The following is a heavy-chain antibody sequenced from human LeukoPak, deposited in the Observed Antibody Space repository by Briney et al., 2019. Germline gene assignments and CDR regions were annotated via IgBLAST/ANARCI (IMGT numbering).Heavy chain of an antibody. D-gene: IGHD3-9*01. J-gene: IGHJ4*02. CDR3: ARESKYYDILTGYPYYYFDY. Sequence: GGSLRLSCTASGFTFSSYNMHWVRQPTGKGLEWVSAVGTAGDTYYPDSVKGRFTISRDNSKNTLYLQMNSLRAEDTAVYYCARESKYYDILTGYPYYYFDYWGQGTLVTVSS. V-gene: IGHV3-13*01. CDR2: VGTAGDT. CDR1: GFTFSSYN.